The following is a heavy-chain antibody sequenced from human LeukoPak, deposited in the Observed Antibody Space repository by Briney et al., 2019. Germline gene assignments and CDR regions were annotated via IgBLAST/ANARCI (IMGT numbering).Heavy chain of an antibody. CDR1: GFTFSSYW. D-gene: IGHD3-10*01. V-gene: IGHV3-7*04. CDR2: IKHGASEK. CDR3: ARGYGSGSYTPTKN. J-gene: IGHJ4*02. Sequence: GGSLRLSCAASGFTFSSYWMSWVRQAPGKGLEWLANIKHGASEKYYVDSVEGRFTISRDDAKNSLYLEMNSLRVEDTAVYYCARGYGSGSYTPTKNWGQGGLVTVSS.